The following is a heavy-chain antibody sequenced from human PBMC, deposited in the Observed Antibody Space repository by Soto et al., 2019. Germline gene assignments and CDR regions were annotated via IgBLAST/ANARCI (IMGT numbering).Heavy chain of an antibody. CDR2: ISYDGSNK. J-gene: IGHJ6*02. V-gene: IGHV3-30-3*01. CDR1: GFTFSSYA. CDR3: ASTMDV. Sequence: QVQLVESGGGVVQPGRSLRLSCAASGFTFSSYAMHWVRQAPGKGLEWVAVISYDGSNKYYADSVKGRFTISRDNSKNTLYLQINSLRDEDTAVYYCASTMDVWGQGTTVTVSS.